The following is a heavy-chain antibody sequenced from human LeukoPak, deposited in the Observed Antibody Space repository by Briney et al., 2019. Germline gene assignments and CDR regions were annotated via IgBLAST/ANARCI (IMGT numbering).Heavy chain of an antibody. CDR1: GFTFSSYW. CDR2: IKQDGSEK. D-gene: IGHD6-19*01. J-gene: IGHJ6*03. CDR3: AREKGYSSGWDYYYYYYMDV. Sequence: GGSLRLSCAASGFTFSSYWMSWVRQAPGKGLEWVANIKQDGSEKYYVDSVKGRFTISRDNAKNSLYLQMNSLRAEDTAVYYCAREKGYSSGWDYYYYYYMDVWGKGTTVTISS. V-gene: IGHV3-7*01.